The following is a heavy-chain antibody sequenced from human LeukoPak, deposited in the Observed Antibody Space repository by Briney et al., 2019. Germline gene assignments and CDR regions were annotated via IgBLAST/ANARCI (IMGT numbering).Heavy chain of an antibody. J-gene: IGHJ4*02. D-gene: IGHD3-10*02. Sequence: PGGSLRLSCATSGFNFDRYTIHWVRQAPGKGLEWVSLAGWAGGTTFYSDSVRGRFTISRDSGRKSVYLQMNSLTTDDTAFYFCAKELDTMFFDYWGQRALVTVSS. CDR1: GFNFDRYT. CDR2: AGWAGGTT. V-gene: IGHV3-43*01. CDR3: AKELDTMFFDY.